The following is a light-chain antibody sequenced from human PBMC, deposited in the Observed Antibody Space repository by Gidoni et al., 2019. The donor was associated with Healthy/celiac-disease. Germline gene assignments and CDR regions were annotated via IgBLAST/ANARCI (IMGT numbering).Light chain of an antibody. Sequence: DIQMTQSPSSLSASVGDRVTITCQASQAISNYLNWYQQKPGKAPKLLIYDASNLETGVPSRFSGSGSGTDFTFTISSLQPKDIATYYCQQYDNLPPYTFGQGTKLEIK. CDR1: QAISNY. CDR2: DAS. V-gene: IGKV1-33*01. CDR3: QQYDNLPPYT. J-gene: IGKJ2*01.